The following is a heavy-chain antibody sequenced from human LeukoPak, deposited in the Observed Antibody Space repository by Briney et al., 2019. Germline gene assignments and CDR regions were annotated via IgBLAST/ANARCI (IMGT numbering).Heavy chain of an antibody. CDR2: IYYSGSA. V-gene: IGHV4-39*01. CDR3: ARQSTIAAARIDP. D-gene: IGHD6-25*01. CDR1: GGSISDSNYY. J-gene: IGHJ5*02. Sequence: SETLSLTCTVSGGSISDSNYYWGWTRQPPGRGLEWIANIYYSGSAYYSPSLKSRVTVSIDTSKNQFSLKLNSVTAADTAVYYCARQSTIAAARIDPWGQGTLVTISS.